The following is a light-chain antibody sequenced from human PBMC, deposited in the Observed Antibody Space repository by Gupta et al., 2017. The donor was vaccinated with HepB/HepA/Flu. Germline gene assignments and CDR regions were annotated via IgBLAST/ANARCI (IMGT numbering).Light chain of an antibody. Sequence: DIQMTQSPSSLSASVGGRVTITCRASQSSSNYLNWYQQKQGKAPKFLIYAASSLQSGVPSRFSGSGSGTDFTLTTSSLQPEDFATYYCQQSYSTPITFGQGTRLEIK. V-gene: IGKV1-39*01. CDR3: QQSYSTPIT. CDR2: AAS. J-gene: IGKJ5*01. CDR1: QSSSNY.